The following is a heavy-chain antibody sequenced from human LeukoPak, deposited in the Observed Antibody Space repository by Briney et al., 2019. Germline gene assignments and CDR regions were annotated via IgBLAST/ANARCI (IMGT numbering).Heavy chain of an antibody. V-gene: IGHV3-30*18. D-gene: IGHD3-10*01. CDR1: GFTFSTYG. CDR3: AKDRGRTGDFDY. Sequence: PGGSLRLSCAASGFTFSTYGMHWVRQAPGKGLEPVAFISYDGSNKYCADSVKGRFTISRDNFKNTLYLQMNTLRAEDTAVYYCAKDRGRTGDFDYWGQGTLVTVSS. CDR2: ISYDGSNK. J-gene: IGHJ4*02.